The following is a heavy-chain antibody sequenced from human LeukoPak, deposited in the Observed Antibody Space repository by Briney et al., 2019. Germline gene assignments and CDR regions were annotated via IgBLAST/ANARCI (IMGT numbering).Heavy chain of an antibody. Sequence: GGSLRLSCAASGFTFSSYGMHWVRQVPGKGLEWVAVISYDGSNKYYADSVKGRFTISRDNSKNTLYLQMNSLRAEDTAVYYCARVGGYGDYYYFDYWGQGTLVTVSS. D-gene: IGHD4-17*01. CDR1: GFTFSSYG. V-gene: IGHV3-30*03. CDR2: ISYDGSNK. CDR3: ARVGGYGDYYYFDY. J-gene: IGHJ4*02.